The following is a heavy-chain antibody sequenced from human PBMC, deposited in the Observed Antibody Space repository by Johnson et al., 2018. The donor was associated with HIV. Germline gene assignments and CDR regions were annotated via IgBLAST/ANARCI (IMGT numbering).Heavy chain of an antibody. Sequence: VHLVESGGDLVQPGRSLRLSCTASGFTFSDYTMSWVRQAPGKGLEWVSAISGSGGSTYYADSVKGRFTISRDNSKNTLYLQMNSPRAEDTAVYYCARDSGYEDHDGFDIWGQGTMVTVSS. CDR2: ISGSGGST. D-gene: IGHD5-12*01. V-gene: IGHV3-23*04. CDR3: ARDSGYEDHDGFDI. CDR1: GFTFSDYT. J-gene: IGHJ3*02.